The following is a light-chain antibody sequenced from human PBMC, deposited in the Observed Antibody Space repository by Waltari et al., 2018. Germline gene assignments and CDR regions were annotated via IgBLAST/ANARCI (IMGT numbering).Light chain of an antibody. V-gene: IGLV2-8*01. Sequence: QSALTQPPSASGSPGQSVTMSCPGPSTDVGVYNYVSWYQPPPGKAPKPLIYEVSERPSGVPDRFSGSKSGNTASLTVSGLQPEDEADYYCASFAGSNTLFGGGTKLTVL. CDR3: ASFAGSNTL. CDR1: STDVGVYNY. CDR2: EVS. J-gene: IGLJ2*01.